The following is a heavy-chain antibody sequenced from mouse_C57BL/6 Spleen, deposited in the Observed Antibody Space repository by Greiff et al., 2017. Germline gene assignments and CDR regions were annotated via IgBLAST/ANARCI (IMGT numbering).Heavy chain of an antibody. CDR1: GYSITSGYY. V-gene: IGHV3-6*01. D-gene: IGHD1-1*01. CDR2: ISYDGSN. CDR3: ARDYYGSRHAMDY. J-gene: IGHJ4*01. Sequence: VQLQQSGPGLVKPSQSLSLTCSVTGYSITSGYYWNWIRQFPGNKLEWMGYISYDGSNNYNPSLKNRISITRDTSKNQFFLKLNSVTTEDTATYYCARDYYGSRHAMDYWGQGTSVTVSS.